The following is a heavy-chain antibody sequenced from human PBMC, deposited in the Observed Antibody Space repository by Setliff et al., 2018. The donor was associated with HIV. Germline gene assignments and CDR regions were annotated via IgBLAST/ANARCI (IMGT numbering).Heavy chain of an antibody. J-gene: IGHJ3*02. CDR1: TYSISSGYY. V-gene: IGHV4-38-2*01. CDR3: ARHGGITGTTDAFDI. Sequence: SETLSLTCAVSTYSISSGYYWGWIRLPPGKGLEWIGSIYHSGSTYYNPSLKSRVTISVDTSKNQFSLKLSSVTAADTAVYYCARHGGITGTTDAFDIWGQGIMVTVSS. D-gene: IGHD1-7*01. CDR2: IYHSGST.